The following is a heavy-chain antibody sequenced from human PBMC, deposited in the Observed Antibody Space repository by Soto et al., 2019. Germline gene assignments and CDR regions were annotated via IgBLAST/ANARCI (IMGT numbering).Heavy chain of an antibody. D-gene: IGHD3-9*01. V-gene: IGHV4-59*01. CDR2: IYYSGST. Sequence: PSETLSLTCTVSGGSISSYYWSWIRQPPGKGLEWIGYIYYSGSTNYNPSLKSRVTISVDTSKNQFSLKLSSVTAADTAVYYCARGFPPKGDWLSGGVDPWGQGTLVTVSS. J-gene: IGHJ5*02. CDR3: ARGFPPKGDWLSGGVDP. CDR1: GGSISSYY.